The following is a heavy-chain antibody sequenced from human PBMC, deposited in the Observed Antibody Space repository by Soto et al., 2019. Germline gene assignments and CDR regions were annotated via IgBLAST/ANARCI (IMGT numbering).Heavy chain of an antibody. J-gene: IGHJ4*02. V-gene: IGHV4-30-2*01. Sequence: PSETLSLTCAVSGGSISSGGYSWSWIRQPPGKGLEWIGYIYHSGSTYYNPSLKSRVTISVDRSKNQFSLKLSSVTAADTAVYYCARECITGIPYFDYWGQGTLVTVSS. CDR1: GGSISSGGYS. CDR3: ARECITGIPYFDY. CDR2: IYHSGST. D-gene: IGHD1-20*01.